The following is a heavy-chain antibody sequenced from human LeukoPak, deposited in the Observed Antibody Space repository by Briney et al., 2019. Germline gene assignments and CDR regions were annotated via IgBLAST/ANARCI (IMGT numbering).Heavy chain of an antibody. J-gene: IGHJ4*02. V-gene: IGHV4-39*01. Sequence: SETLSLTCTVSGGSISGSSYYWGWIRQPPGKGLEWIGSIYYSGSTYYNQSLKSRVTISVDTSKNQFSLKLSSVTAADTAVYYCARLCIWSSGYRLGPYYFDYWGQGTLVTVSS. CDR1: GGSISGSSYY. D-gene: IGHD3-22*01. CDR3: ARLCIWSSGYRLGPYYFDY. CDR2: IYYSGST.